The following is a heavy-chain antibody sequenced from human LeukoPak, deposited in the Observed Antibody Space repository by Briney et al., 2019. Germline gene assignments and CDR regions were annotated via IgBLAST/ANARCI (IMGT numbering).Heavy chain of an antibody. CDR2: ISAYNGNT. CDR3: ARVYGEEALDF. D-gene: IGHD4-17*01. CDR1: GYTFTSYG. Sequence: ASVKVSCKASGYTFTSYGISWVRQAPGQGLEWMGWISAYNGNTNYAQKLQGRVTMTTDTSTSTAYVELRSLRSEDTAVYYCARVYGEEALDFWGQGTLVTVSS. J-gene: IGHJ3*01. V-gene: IGHV1-18*01.